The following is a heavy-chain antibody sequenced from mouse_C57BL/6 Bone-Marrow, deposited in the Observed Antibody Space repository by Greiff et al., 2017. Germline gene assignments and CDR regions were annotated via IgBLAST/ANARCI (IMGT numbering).Heavy chain of an antibody. Sequence: VQLQQSGPGLVQPSQSLSITCTVSGFSLTSYGVHWVRQSPGKGLEWLGVIWSGGSTDYNAAFISRLSISKDNSKSQVFFKMNILQADDTDIYYCARNSDYYGSAWFAYWGQGTLVTVSA. CDR3: ARNSDYYGSAWFAY. CDR1: GFSLTSYG. CDR2: IWSGGST. V-gene: IGHV2-2*01. J-gene: IGHJ3*01. D-gene: IGHD1-1*01.